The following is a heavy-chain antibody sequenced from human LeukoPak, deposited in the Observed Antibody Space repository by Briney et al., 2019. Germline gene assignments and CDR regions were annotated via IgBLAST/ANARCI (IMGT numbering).Heavy chain of an antibody. V-gene: IGHV1-18*01. CDR1: GYTFTSYG. CDR3: ARDRSSGWYKGNFEY. D-gene: IGHD6-19*01. Sequence: ASVKVSCKASGYTFTSYGISWVRQAPGQGLEWMGWISAYNGNTNYAQKLQGRVTMTTDTSTSTAYMELRSLRSDDTAVYYCARDRSSGWYKGNFEYWGQGTLVTVSS. J-gene: IGHJ4*02. CDR2: ISAYNGNT.